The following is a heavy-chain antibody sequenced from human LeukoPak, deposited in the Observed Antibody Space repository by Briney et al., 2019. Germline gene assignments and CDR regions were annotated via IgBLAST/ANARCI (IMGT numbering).Heavy chain of an antibody. V-gene: IGHV3-30-3*01. Sequence: GRSLRLSCAASGFTFSSYAMHWVRQAPGKGLEWVAVISYDGSNKYYADSVKGRFTISRDISNNTLYLQMNSLRAEDTAVYYCASPPMVRGVSEDREDYWGQGTLVTVSS. D-gene: IGHD3-10*01. J-gene: IGHJ4*02. CDR2: ISYDGSNK. CDR1: GFTFSSYA. CDR3: ASPPMVRGVSEDREDY.